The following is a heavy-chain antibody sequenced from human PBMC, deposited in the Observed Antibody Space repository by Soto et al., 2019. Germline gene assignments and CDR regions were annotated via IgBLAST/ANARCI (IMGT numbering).Heavy chain of an antibody. CDR1: GYTFTSNW. CDR3: ARPGTTDT. CDR2: IYPADSDT. J-gene: IGHJ5*02. D-gene: IGHD1-1*01. Sequence: GKSLKISCRGSGYTFTSNWIGWVRQMPGKGLEWMGVIYPADSDTRYNPSFQGQVTISADKSITTAYLQWSSLKASDSAMYYCARPGTTDTWGQGTLVTVSS. V-gene: IGHV5-51*03.